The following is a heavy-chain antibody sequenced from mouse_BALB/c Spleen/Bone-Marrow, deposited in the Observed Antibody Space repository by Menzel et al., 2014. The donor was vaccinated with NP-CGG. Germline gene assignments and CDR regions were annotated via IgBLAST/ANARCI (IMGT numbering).Heavy chain of an antibody. Sequence: VQLKQSGPELVKPGASVKMSCKASGYTFTSYVMHWVKQKPGQGLEWIGYINPYNDGTKYNEKFKGKATLTSDKSSSTAYMELSSLTSEGSAVYYCARSGRYDGFAYWGQGTLVTVSA. J-gene: IGHJ3*01. CDR3: ARSGRYDGFAY. V-gene: IGHV1-14*01. D-gene: IGHD2-14*01. CDR2: INPYNDGT. CDR1: GYTFTSYV.